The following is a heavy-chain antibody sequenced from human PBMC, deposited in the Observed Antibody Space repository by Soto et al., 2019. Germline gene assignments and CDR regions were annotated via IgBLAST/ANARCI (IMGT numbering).Heavy chain of an antibody. CDR1: GFTFSSYA. CDR3: ARDLYGDNDYYYGMDV. J-gene: IGHJ6*02. CDR2: ISYDGSNK. D-gene: IGHD4-17*01. V-gene: IGHV3-30-3*01. Sequence: LRLSCAASGFTFSSYAMHWVRQAPGKGLEWVAVISYDGSNKYYADTVKGRFTISRDNSKNTLYLQMNSLRAEDTAVYYCARDLYGDNDYYYGMDVWGQGTTVTVSS.